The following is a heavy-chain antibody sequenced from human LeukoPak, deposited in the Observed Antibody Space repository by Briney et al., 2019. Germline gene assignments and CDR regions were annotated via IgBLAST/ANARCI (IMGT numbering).Heavy chain of an antibody. Sequence: SETLSLTCSVSGDSISIYYWSWIRKPPGKGLEWIGYIYNSGSTNYNPSLKSRVTISVDTSKNQFSLKLTSVTAADTAVYYCERDRELGYWGQGTLVTVSS. J-gene: IGHJ4*02. CDR3: ERDRELGY. CDR1: GDSISIYY. V-gene: IGHV4-59*01. CDR2: IYNSGST. D-gene: IGHD3-10*01.